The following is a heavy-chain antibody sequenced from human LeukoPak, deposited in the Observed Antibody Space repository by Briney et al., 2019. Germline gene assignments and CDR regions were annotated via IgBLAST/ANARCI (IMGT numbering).Heavy chain of an antibody. Sequence: GASVKVSCKASGGTFSSYAISWVRQAPGQGLEWMGRIIPILGIANYAQKFQGRVTITADKSTSTAYMELSSLRSEDTAVHYCARGLGTGLGAFDIWGQGTMVTVSS. J-gene: IGHJ3*02. D-gene: IGHD1-1*01. V-gene: IGHV1-69*04. CDR2: IIPILGIA. CDR3: ARGLGTGLGAFDI. CDR1: GGTFSSYA.